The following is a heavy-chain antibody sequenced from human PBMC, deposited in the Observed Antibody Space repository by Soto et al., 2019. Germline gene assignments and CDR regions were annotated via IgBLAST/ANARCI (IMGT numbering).Heavy chain of an antibody. V-gene: IGHV3-30*18. CDR3: AKDLGSFTYYYDSSGRNPYNY. J-gene: IGHJ4*02. CDR1: GFTFSSYG. D-gene: IGHD3-22*01. CDR2: ISYDGSNK. Sequence: LRLSCAASGFTFSSYGMHWVRQAPGKGLEWVAVISYDGSNKYYADSVKGRFTISRDNSKNTLYLQMNGLRAEDTAVYYCAKDLGSFTYYYDSSGRNPYNYWGQGTLVTVSS.